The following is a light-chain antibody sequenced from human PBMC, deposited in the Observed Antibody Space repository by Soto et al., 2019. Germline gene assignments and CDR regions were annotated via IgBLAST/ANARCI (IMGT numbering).Light chain of an antibody. CDR1: QTITNW. CDR2: DAS. CDR3: QQYNSYSLT. J-gene: IGKJ4*01. V-gene: IGKV1-5*01. Sequence: DIQMTQSPSILSASVGDRVTITCRSSQTITNWLAWYQQKPGKAPRLLIYDASSLESWVPSRFSGSGSGTEFTLTISSLQSEDFATYYCQQYNSYSLTFGGGTKVDIK.